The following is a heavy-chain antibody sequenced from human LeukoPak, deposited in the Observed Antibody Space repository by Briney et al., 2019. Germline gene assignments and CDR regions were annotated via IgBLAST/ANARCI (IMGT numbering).Heavy chain of an antibody. CDR1: GFTFISYA. V-gene: IGHV3-23*01. Sequence: GGSLRLSCAASGFTFISYAMSWVRQAPGKGLEWVSSISGSGDYIYYADSVKGRFTISRDNSKNTLYLQMNSLRVEDTAVYYCAKGRVSRYFDWSHWGQGTLVTVSS. CDR2: ISGSGDYI. D-gene: IGHD3-9*01. CDR3: AKGRVSRYFDWSH. J-gene: IGHJ4*02.